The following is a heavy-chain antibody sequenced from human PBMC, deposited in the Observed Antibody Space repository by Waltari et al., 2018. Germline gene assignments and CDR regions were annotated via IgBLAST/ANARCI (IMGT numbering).Heavy chain of an antibody. CDR2: IYHSGST. J-gene: IGHJ3*02. Sequence: QVQLQESGPGLVKPSETLSLTCAVSGYSISSGYYWGWIRQPPGKGLEWIGRIYHSGSTYYNPSLKSRVTISVDTSKNQFSLKLSSVTAADTAVYYCATQGGWLVHPDAFDIWGQGTMVTVSS. V-gene: IGHV4-38-2*01. D-gene: IGHD6-19*01. CDR1: GYSISSGYY. CDR3: ATQGGWLVHPDAFDI.